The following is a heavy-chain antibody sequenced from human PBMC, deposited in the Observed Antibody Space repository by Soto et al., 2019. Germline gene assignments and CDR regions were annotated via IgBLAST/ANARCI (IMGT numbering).Heavy chain of an antibody. J-gene: IGHJ3*02. D-gene: IGHD3-3*02. CDR2: IYWDDDQ. CDR3: AHAFGGTSWPNDAFDI. CDR1: GFSLSGDGVG. Sequence: QITLKESGPTLGKPTQSLTLTCTVSGFSLSGDGVGVGWIRQPPGKALEWLALIYWDDDQRYSPSLKTRLTITKDTSKNQVVLTMTNMAPVDTATYYCAHAFGGTSWPNDAFDIWGQGTVVTVSS. V-gene: IGHV2-5*02.